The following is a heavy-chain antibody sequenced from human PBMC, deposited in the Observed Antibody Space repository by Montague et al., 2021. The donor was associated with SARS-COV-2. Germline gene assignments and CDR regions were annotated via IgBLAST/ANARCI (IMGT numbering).Heavy chain of an antibody. V-gene: IGHV3-7*03. CDR3: SREEGSHSIYYYDSCGYYVY. D-gene: IGHD3-22*01. CDR2: MKQDGSEK. Sequence: SLRLSCAASGFTFSTYWMSWVRQAPGKGLEWVADMKQDGSEKYYLDSVKGRFTISRDNAKSLLYLEMNSLRAEDTAVYYCSREEGSHSIYYYDSCGYYVYWGQGTPVTVSS. J-gene: IGHJ4*02. CDR1: GFTFSTYW.